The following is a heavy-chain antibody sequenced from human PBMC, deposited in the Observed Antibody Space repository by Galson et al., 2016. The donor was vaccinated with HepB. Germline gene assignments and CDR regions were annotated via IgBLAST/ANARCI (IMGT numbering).Heavy chain of an antibody. CDR1: GFTFSSYG. V-gene: IGHV3-30*18. CDR2: ISYDGSNK. Sequence: LRLSCAASGFTFSSYGMHWVRQAPGKGLEWVAIISYDGSNKYYADSVKGRFTISRDNSKNTLYLQMNSLRAEDTAVYYCAKDLTNYNSGSFFDYWGQGTLVTVSS. D-gene: IGHD3-10*01. J-gene: IGHJ4*02. CDR3: AKDLTNYNSGSFFDY.